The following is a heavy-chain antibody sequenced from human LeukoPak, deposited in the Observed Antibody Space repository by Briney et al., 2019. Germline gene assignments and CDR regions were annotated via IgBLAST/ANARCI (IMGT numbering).Heavy chain of an antibody. D-gene: IGHD2-2*03. CDR1: GFTFSSYW. CDR3: GRGGCCDITGCTGYGLVV. V-gene: IGHV3-74*01. J-gene: IGHJ6*01. Sequence: GGSLRLSCAASGFTFSSYWMHWVRQAPGKGLVWVSRINSDGSSTSYADSVKGRFTISRDNAKNTLYMQMNSLRAEDTAVYYCGRGGCCDITGCTGYGLVVWGGGTGVSVSS. CDR2: INSDGSST.